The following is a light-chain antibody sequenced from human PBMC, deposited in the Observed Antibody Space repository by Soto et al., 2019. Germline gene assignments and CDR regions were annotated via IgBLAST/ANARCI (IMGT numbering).Light chain of an antibody. CDR3: MQGTHWPWT. J-gene: IGKJ1*01. CDR1: QSLIHSDGNTY. V-gene: IGKV2-30*02. Sequence: DVVMTQSPLSLPVTLGQPASISCRSSQSLIHSDGNTYLNWFQQRPGQSPRRLIYEVSDRDSGGPDRFSGSGSGTDFTLKISRVEAEYVGVYYCMQGTHWPWTFGQGTEVEIK. CDR2: EVS.